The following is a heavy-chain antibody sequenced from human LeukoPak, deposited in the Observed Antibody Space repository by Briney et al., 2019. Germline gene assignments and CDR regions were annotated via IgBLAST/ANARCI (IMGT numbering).Heavy chain of an antibody. CDR1: GYTFTSYD. Sequence: ASVKVSCKASGYTFTSYDINWVRQATGQGLEWMGWMNPNSGNTGYAQKFQGRVTITRNTSISTAYMELSSLRSEDTAVYYCATNRENYYGSGSYHWFDPWGQGTLVTVSS. CDR2: MNPNSGNT. V-gene: IGHV1-8*03. J-gene: IGHJ5*02. D-gene: IGHD3-10*01. CDR3: ATNRENYYGSGSYHWFDP.